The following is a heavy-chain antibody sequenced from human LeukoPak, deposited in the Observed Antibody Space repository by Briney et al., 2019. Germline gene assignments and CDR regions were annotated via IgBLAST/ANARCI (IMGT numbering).Heavy chain of an antibody. J-gene: IGHJ6*02. CDR3: ARGSPPGDV. V-gene: IGHV4-59*01. CDR2: ISYSGST. Sequence: SETLSLTCSVSGGSMSSYYWTWIRQPPGKGLEWIAYISYSGSTNYNPSLKSRVTISVDTSKNQFSLKLTSVTAADTAVYYCARGSPPGDVWGQGTTVTVSS. CDR1: GGSMSSYY.